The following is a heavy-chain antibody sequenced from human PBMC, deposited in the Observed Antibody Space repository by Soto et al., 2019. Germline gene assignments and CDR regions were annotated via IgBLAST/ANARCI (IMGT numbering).Heavy chain of an antibody. CDR3: ARAGIVVVPAAMSYYYYYMDV. CDR1: GFTFSSYS. V-gene: IGHV3-21*01. D-gene: IGHD2-2*01. J-gene: IGHJ6*03. Sequence: EVQLVESGGGLVKPGGSLRLSCAASGFTFSSYSMNWVRQAPGKGLEWVSSISSSSSYIYYADSVKGRFTISRDNAKNSLYLQINSLRAEDTAVYYCARAGIVVVPAAMSYYYYYMDVWGKGTTVTVSS. CDR2: ISSSSSYI.